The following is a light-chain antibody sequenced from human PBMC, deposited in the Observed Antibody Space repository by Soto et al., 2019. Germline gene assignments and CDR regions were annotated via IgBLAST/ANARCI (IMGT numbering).Light chain of an antibody. CDR2: DVR. V-gene: IGLV2-14*03. J-gene: IGLJ2*01. Sequence: QSVLTQPASVSGSPGQSITISCTGTSSDVGAFNFVSWYQQHPGKAPKLVIYDVRHRPSGVSDRFSGSKSGNTASLTIYGLQAEDEADYYCTSHTTTSPHVLFGGGTKLTVL. CDR3: TSHTTTSPHVL. CDR1: SSDVGAFNF.